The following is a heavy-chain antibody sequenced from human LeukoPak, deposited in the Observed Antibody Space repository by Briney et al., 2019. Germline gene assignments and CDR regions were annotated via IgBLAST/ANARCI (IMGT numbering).Heavy chain of an antibody. CDR2: ISSSGSTI. CDR1: GVTFSSYE. Sequence: PGGSLRLSCAASGVTFSSYEMNWVRQAPGKGLEWVSYISSSGSTIYYPYSVKGRFTISRDNAKNLLYLQMNSLTAEDTAVYYCARVPYDGSGYYSIYDYWGQGTLVTVSS. D-gene: IGHD3-22*01. CDR3: ARVPYDGSGYYSIYDY. V-gene: IGHV3-48*03. J-gene: IGHJ4*02.